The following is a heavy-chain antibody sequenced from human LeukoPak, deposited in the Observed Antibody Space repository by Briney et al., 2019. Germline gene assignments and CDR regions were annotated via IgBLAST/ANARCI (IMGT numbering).Heavy chain of an antibody. J-gene: IGHJ4*02. CDR3: ARWGVGDY. V-gene: IGHV3-48*03. Sequence: PGGSLRLSCAGSGFTFSSYEMNWVRQAPGKGLEWVSYISSSGTIYYADSVKGRFTISRDNAKNSLYLQMNSLRAEDTAVYYCARWGVGDYWGQGTLVTVSS. CDR2: ISSSGTI. CDR1: GFTFSSYE. D-gene: IGHD1-26*01.